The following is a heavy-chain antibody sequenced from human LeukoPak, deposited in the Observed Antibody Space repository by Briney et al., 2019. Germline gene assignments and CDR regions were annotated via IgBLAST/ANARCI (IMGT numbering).Heavy chain of an antibody. CDR3: ATRYYDYVWGSYRYNHFDY. J-gene: IGHJ4*02. Sequence: SETLSLTCTVSGYSISSAYYWGWIRQSPGKGLEWIGSFHYSGSTSYNPSLKSRVTISVDSSKNQFSLKLSSVTAADTAVYYCATRYYDYVWGSYRYNHFDYWGQGTLVTVSS. V-gene: IGHV4-38-2*02. CDR2: FHYSGST. D-gene: IGHD3-16*02. CDR1: GYSISSAYY.